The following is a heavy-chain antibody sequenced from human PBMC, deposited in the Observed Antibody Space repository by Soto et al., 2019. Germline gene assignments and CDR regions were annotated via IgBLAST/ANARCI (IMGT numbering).Heavy chain of an antibody. D-gene: IGHD3-22*01. V-gene: IGHV2-26*01. CDR3: ARTHIYYDSSGYYYYGMDV. Sequence: SGPTLVNPTETLTLTCTVSGFSLSNARMGVSWIRQPPGKALEWLAHIFSNDEKSYSTSLKSMLTISKDTSKSQVVLTMTNMDPVDTATYYCARTHIYYDSSGYYYYGMDVWGQGTTVTSP. CDR1: GFSLSNARMG. J-gene: IGHJ6*02. CDR2: IFSNDEK.